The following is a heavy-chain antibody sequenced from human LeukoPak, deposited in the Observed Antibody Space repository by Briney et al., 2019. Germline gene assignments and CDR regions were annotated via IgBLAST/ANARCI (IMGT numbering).Heavy chain of an antibody. CDR1: GASLSTSS. CDR3: ARHFSNGWSDK. D-gene: IGHD6-19*01. Sequence: SETLSLTCTVSGASLSTSSWTWIRQPPGKVLECIGFIYYSGTAHYHPSLKSRVTISLDTSKNQFSLRLSSVTAADTAVYYCARHFSNGWSDKWGQGTLVTVS. J-gene: IGHJ4*02. V-gene: IGHV4-59*08. CDR2: IYYSGTA.